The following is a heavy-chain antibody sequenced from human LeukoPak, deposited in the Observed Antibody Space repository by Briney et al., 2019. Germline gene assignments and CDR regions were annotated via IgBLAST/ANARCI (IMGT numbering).Heavy chain of an antibody. CDR3: ARTDYGGYWFDP. Sequence: ASVKVSCKASGGTFSSYTISWVRQAPGQGLEWMGRIIPILGIANYAQKFQGRATITADKSTSTAYMELSSPRSEDTAVYYCARTDYGGYWFDPWGQGTLVTVSS. J-gene: IGHJ5*02. CDR1: GGTFSSYT. CDR2: IIPILGIA. V-gene: IGHV1-69*02. D-gene: IGHD4-17*01.